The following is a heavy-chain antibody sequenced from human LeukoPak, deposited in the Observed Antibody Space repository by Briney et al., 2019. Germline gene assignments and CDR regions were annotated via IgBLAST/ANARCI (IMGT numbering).Heavy chain of an antibody. Sequence: PGGSLRLSCAASGFTFSDYYMSWIRQAPGKGLEWVSYISSSGSTIYYADSVKGRFTISRDNAKNSLYLQMNSLRAEDTAVYYCARDLEGTYGFIYHHYGMDIWGQGTTVTVSS. CDR3: ARDLEGTYGFIYHHYGMDI. D-gene: IGHD3-10*01. CDR2: ISSSGSTI. J-gene: IGHJ6*02. CDR1: GFTFSDYY. V-gene: IGHV3-11*01.